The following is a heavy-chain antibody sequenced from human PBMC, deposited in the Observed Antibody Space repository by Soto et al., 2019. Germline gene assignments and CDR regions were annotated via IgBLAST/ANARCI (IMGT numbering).Heavy chain of an antibody. CDR1: GGSISSSSYY. CDR3: ARHRLVVVAATPNWFDP. Sequence: SETLSLTCTVSGGSISSSSYYWGWIRQPPGKGLEWIGSIYYSGSTYYNPSLKSRVTISVDTSKNQLSLKLSSVTAADTAVYYCARHRLVVVAATPNWFDPWGQGTLVTVSS. V-gene: IGHV4-39*01. D-gene: IGHD2-15*01. CDR2: IYYSGST. J-gene: IGHJ5*02.